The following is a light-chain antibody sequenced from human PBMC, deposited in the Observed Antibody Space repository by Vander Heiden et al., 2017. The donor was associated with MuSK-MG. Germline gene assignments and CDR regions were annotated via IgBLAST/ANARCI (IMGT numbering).Light chain of an antibody. Sequence: AIRMTQSPSSFSASTGDRVTITCRASQGISSYLAWYQQKPGKAPKLLIYAASTLQSGVPSRFSGSGSGTDFTLTISCLQSEDFATYYCQQEDSSPNTFGQGTKLDIK. J-gene: IGKJ2*01. CDR1: QGISSY. CDR3: QQEDSSPNT. V-gene: IGKV1-8*01. CDR2: AAS.